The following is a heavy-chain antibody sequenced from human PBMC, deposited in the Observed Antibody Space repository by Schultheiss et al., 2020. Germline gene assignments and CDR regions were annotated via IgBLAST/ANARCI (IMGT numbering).Heavy chain of an antibody. D-gene: IGHD6-13*01. Sequence: AVKVTFKASGGAFSSYAISWVRQAPGQGLEWMGGIIPFFDKPSYAQKFRGRVTITADKSTSTAYMELSSLRSEDTAVYYCARRSRDSNRGYYYYYTMDAWGQGTTVTVSS. V-gene: IGHV1-69*06. CDR3: ARRSRDSNRGYYYYYTMDA. CDR1: GGAFSSYA. CDR2: IIPFFDKP. J-gene: IGHJ6*02.